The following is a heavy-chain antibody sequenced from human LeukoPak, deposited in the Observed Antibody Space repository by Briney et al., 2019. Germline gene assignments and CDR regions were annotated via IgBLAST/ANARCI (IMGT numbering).Heavy chain of an antibody. V-gene: IGHV1-69*13. CDR1: GGTFSSYA. CDR3: ARAPIEIFGVVTSYYFDY. D-gene: IGHD3-3*01. CDR2: IIPIFGTA. J-gene: IGHJ4*02. Sequence: ASVKVSCTASGGTFSSYAISWVRQAPGQGLEWMGGIIPIFGTANYAQKFQGRVTITADESTSTAYMELSSLRSEDTAVYYCARAPIEIFGVVTSYYFDYWGQGTLVTVSS.